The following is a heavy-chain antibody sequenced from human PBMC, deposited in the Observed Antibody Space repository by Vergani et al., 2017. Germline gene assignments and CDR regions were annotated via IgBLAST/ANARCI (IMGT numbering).Heavy chain of an antibody. V-gene: IGHV3-21*01. Sequence: EVQLVESGGGLVKPGGSLRLSCAASGFTFSSYSMNWVRQAPGKGLEWVSSISSSSSYIYYADSVKGRFTISRDNAKNSLYLQMNSLRAEDTAVYYCARELEVRGDNGYLYYYYGMDVWGQGTLVTVSS. CDR1: GFTFSSYS. D-gene: IGHD5-12*01. CDR3: ARELEVRGDNGYLYYYYGMDV. J-gene: IGHJ6*02. CDR2: ISSSSSYI.